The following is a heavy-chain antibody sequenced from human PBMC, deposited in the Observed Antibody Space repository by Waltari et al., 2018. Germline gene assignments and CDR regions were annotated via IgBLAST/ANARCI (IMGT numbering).Heavy chain of an antibody. V-gene: IGHV3-7*01. CDR2: IKQDGSEK. D-gene: IGHD1-1*01. J-gene: IGHJ4*02. CDR3: ARHHELERLDY. CDR1: GFTFSSYW. Sequence: EVQLVESGGGLVQPGGSLRLSCAASGFTFSSYWMSWVRQAPGKGLEWVANIKQDGSEKYYVDSVKGRFTISRDNAKNSLYLQMNSLRAADTAVYYCARHHELERLDYWGQGTLVTVSS.